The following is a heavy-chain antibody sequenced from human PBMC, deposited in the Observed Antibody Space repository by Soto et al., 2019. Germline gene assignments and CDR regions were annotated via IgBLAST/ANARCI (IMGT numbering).Heavy chain of an antibody. CDR3: AKDGPYIVVVTASRPYWYFDL. Sequence: QVQLVESGGGVVQPGRSLRLSCAASGFTFSSYGMHWVRQAPGKGLEWVAVISYDGSNKYYADSVKGRFTISRDNSKNTLYMQMNSLRAEETAVYYCAKDGPYIVVVTASRPYWYFDLWGRGTLVTVSS. CDR2: ISYDGSNK. J-gene: IGHJ2*01. V-gene: IGHV3-30*18. CDR1: GFTFSSYG. D-gene: IGHD2-21*02.